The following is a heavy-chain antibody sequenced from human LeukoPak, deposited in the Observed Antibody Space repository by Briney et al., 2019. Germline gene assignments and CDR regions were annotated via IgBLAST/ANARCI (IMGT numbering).Heavy chain of an antibody. D-gene: IGHD6-19*01. Sequence: SETLSLTCAVYGGSFSSYYWSWIRRPPGKGLEWIGEINHSGSTNYNPSLKSRVTISVDTSKNQFSLKLSSVTAADTAVYYCARGHYSSGWRRSTPFDYWAHGTLVTVSS. J-gene: IGHJ4*01. CDR1: GGSFSSYY. CDR3: ARGHYSSGWRRSTPFDY. V-gene: IGHV4-34*01. CDR2: INHSGST.